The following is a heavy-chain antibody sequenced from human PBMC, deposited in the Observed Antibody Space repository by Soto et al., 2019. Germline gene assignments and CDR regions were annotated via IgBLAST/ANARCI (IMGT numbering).Heavy chain of an antibody. CDR2: IYPSSGST. D-gene: IGHD3-3*01. V-gene: IGHV1-46*01. CDR3: ARDLSYNFYDI. CDR1: GDTFTSYY. Sequence: QVHLVQSGAEVKKPGASVKISCKASGDTFTSYYLHWVRQAPGQGLDWMGKIYPSSGSTSYAQKFQGRVTVTGDTSTNTVYMELSSLTSEDTAVYYCARDLSYNFYDIWGQGTLVTVSP. J-gene: IGHJ4*02.